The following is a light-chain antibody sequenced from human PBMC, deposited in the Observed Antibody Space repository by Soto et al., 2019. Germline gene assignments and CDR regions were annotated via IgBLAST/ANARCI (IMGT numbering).Light chain of an antibody. Sequence: EIVLTQSPATLSLSPGESATLSCRATRSVSSYLAWYQQKPGQAPRLLIYDASSRPTYIPSRFSGSGPGPDFTVTIISLETEDWARYSCQQRSNWPITFGHGTRLDVK. V-gene: IGKV3-11*01. CDR2: DAS. CDR3: QQRSNWPIT. J-gene: IGKJ5*01. CDR1: RSVSSY.